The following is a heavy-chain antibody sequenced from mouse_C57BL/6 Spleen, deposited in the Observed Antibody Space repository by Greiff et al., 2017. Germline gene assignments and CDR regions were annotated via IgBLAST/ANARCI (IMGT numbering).Heavy chain of an antibody. CDR2: ISSGSSTI. V-gene: IGHV5-17*01. CDR1: GFTFSDYG. Sequence: EVKLVESGGGLVKPGGSLKLSCAASGFTFSDYGMHWVRQAPEKGLEWVAYISSGSSTIYYADTVKGRFTISRDNAKNTLFLQMTSLRSEDTAMYYCARQGDGGDYWGQGTTLTVSS. CDR3: ARQGDGGDY. J-gene: IGHJ2*01. D-gene: IGHD3-3*01.